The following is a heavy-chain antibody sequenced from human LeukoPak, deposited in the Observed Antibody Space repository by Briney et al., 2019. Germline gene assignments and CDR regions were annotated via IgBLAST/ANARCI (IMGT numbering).Heavy chain of an antibody. CDR1: GGTFSSYA. Sequence: ASVKVSCKASGGTFSSYAISWVRQAPGQGLEWMGWISAYNGNTNYAQKLQGRVTMTTDTSTSTAYMELRSLRSDDTAVYYCARSRVVATMNYYYGMDVWGQGTTVTVSS. V-gene: IGHV1-18*01. D-gene: IGHD5-12*01. J-gene: IGHJ6*02. CDR3: ARSRVVATMNYYYGMDV. CDR2: ISAYNGNT.